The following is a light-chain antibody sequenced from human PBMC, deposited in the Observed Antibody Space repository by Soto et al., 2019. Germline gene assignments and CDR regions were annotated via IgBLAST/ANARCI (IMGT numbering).Light chain of an antibody. CDR1: QSIRSY. J-gene: IGKJ5*01. V-gene: IGKV1-39*01. CDR3: QQSYSTTIT. CDR2: AAS. Sequence: DIHMTRYQSSLSASVGRRVTITCRASQSIRSYLTWYQQKPGKAPKLLIYAASSLQSGVPSRFSGSGSGTDFTLTISSLQPEDFATYYCQQSYSTTITFGHGTRLEI.